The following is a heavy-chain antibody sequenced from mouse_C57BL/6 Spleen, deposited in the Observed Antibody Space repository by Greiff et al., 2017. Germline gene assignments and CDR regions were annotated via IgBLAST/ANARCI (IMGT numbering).Heavy chain of an antibody. CDR3: VRQFDYAFDY. V-gene: IGHV5-12*01. D-gene: IGHD2-4*01. CDR1: GFTFSDYY. Sequence: EVLLVESGGGLVQPGGSLKLSCAASGFTFSDYYMYWIRQTPEKRLEWVAYISYGGGNTYYPDTVKGRFTISGDNTKNTLYLQMSRLKSEDTAKYFGVRQFDYAFDYWGHGTTLTVSS. CDR2: ISYGGGNT. J-gene: IGHJ2*01.